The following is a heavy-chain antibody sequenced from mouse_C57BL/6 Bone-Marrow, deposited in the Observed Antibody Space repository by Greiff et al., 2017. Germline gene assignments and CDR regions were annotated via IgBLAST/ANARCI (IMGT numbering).Heavy chain of an antibody. CDR3: ARDFTTVVDWYFDV. D-gene: IGHD1-1*01. V-gene: IGHV5-4*01. Sequence: EVQGVESGGGLVKPGGSLKLSCAASGFTFSSYAMSWVRQTPEKRLEWVATISDGGSYTYYPDNGKGRFTISRDNAKNNLYLQMSHLKSEDTAMYYCARDFTTVVDWYFDVWGTGTTVTVSS. J-gene: IGHJ1*03. CDR1: GFTFSSYA. CDR2: ISDGGSYT.